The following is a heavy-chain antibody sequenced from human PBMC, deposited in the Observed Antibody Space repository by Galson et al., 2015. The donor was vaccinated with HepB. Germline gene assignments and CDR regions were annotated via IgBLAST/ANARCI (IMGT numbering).Heavy chain of an antibody. Sequence: QSGAEVKKPGESLKISCKGSGYSFTSYWIGWVRQMPGKGLEWMGIIYPGDSDTRYSPSFQGQVTISADKSISTAYLQWSSLKASDTAMYYCARWVASSKDPQFAAYWGQGTLVTVSS. CDR1: GYSFTSYW. CDR2: IYPGDSDT. V-gene: IGHV5-51*01. J-gene: IGHJ4*02. D-gene: IGHD3-16*01. CDR3: ARWVASSKDPQFAAY.